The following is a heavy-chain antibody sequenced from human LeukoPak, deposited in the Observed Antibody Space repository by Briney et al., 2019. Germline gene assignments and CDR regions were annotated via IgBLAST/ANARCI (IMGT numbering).Heavy chain of an antibody. J-gene: IGHJ4*02. Sequence: GGSLRLSCAASGFTFSSYGMHWVRQAPGKGLEWVAVISYDGSNKYYADSVKGRFTISRDNSKNTLYLQMNSLRAEDTAVYYCAKLGRRYYDFWSGFTDYWGQGTLVTVSS. CDR1: GFTFSSYG. CDR3: AKLGRRYYDFWSGFTDY. CDR2: ISYDGSNK. D-gene: IGHD3-3*01. V-gene: IGHV3-30*18.